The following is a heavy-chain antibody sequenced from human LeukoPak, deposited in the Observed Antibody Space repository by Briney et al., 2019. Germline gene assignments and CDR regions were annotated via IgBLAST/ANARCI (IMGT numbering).Heavy chain of an antibody. Sequence: MPSETLSLTCAVYGGSFSGYYWSWLRQPPGKGLKWVGEINHSGSTNYNPSLKSRVTISVDTSKNQFSLKLSSVTAADTAVYYCARGNLPIVVVVAATRWFDYWGQGTLVTVSS. V-gene: IGHV4-34*01. J-gene: IGHJ4*02. CDR2: INHSGST. D-gene: IGHD2-15*01. CDR3: ARGNLPIVVVVAATRWFDY. CDR1: GGSFSGYY.